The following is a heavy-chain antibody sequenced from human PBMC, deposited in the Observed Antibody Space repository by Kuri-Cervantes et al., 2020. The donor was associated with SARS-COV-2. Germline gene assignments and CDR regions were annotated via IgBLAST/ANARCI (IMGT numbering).Heavy chain of an antibody. Sequence: ESLKISCTVSGYSISSGYYWGWIRQPPGKGLEWIGSIYQSGSTYYNPSLKSRVTISVDTSKNQFSLKLSSVTAADTAVYYCAREDSSSWLYSYDYWGQGTLVTVSS. CDR3: AREDSSSWLYSYDY. D-gene: IGHD6-13*01. CDR1: GYSISSGYY. J-gene: IGHJ4*02. CDR2: IYQSGST. V-gene: IGHV4-38-2*02.